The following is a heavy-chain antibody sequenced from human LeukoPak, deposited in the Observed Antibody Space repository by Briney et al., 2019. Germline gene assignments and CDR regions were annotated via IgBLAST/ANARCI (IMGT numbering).Heavy chain of an antibody. D-gene: IGHD5-12*01. CDR2: TYYSGST. Sequence: SETLSLTCTVSGGSISYYYWSWIRQPPGKGLEWIGYTYYSGSTNYNPSLKSRVTISVDTSKNQFSLKLSSVTAADTAVYYCARDGVYSGHDYYFDYWGQGTLVTVSS. CDR1: GGSISYYY. J-gene: IGHJ4*02. CDR3: ARDGVYSGHDYYFDY. V-gene: IGHV4-59*01.